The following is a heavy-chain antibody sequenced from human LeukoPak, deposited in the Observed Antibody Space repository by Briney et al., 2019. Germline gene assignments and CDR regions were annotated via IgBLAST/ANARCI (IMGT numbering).Heavy chain of an antibody. Sequence: GGSLRLSCAASGFTFSSFDMSWVRQAPGKGLEWVSAISDSGGSTYYADSVKGRFTISRDNPKNTLYLQMNSLRVEDTAVYHRARGHQLWGQGTTVTVSS. CDR3: ARGHQL. CDR2: ISDSGGST. D-gene: IGHD2-2*01. V-gene: IGHV3-23*01. J-gene: IGHJ6*02. CDR1: GFTFSSFD.